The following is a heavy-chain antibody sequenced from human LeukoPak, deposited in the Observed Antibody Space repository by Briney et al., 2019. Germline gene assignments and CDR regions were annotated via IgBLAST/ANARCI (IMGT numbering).Heavy chain of an antibody. V-gene: IGHV1-2*02. CDR3: ARDQYYVWGRSPFDY. Sequence: ASVKVSCKASGYTFTGYYMHWVRQAPGQGLEWMGWINPNSGGTNYAQKFQGRVTMTRDTSISTAYMELSRLRSDDTAVYYCARDQYYVWGRSPFDYWGQGTLVTVSS. D-gene: IGHD3-16*01. CDR1: GYTFTGYY. CDR2: INPNSGGT. J-gene: IGHJ4*02.